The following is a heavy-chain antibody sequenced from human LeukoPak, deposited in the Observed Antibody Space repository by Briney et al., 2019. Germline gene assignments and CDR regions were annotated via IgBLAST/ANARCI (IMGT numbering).Heavy chain of an antibody. D-gene: IGHD1-7*01. CDR1: GFTFSSYS. CDR2: ISSSSYI. V-gene: IGHV3-21*01. Sequence: GGSLRLSCAASGFTFSSYSMNWVRQAPGKGLEWVSSISSSSYIYYADSVKGRFTISRDNAKNSLYLQMNSLRAEDTAVYYCARVVGLLGYFDYWGQGTLVTVSS. J-gene: IGHJ4*02. CDR3: ARVVGLLGYFDY.